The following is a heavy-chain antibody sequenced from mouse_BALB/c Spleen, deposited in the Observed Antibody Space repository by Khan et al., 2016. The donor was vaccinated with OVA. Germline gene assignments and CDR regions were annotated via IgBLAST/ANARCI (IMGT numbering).Heavy chain of an antibody. Sequence: VRLQQSGPGLVQPSQSLSITCTVSGFSLTIYGVHWVRQSPGKGLEWLGVIWSGGRTDYNAAFISRLSISKDNSKSQVFFKMNSLQANDTAIYYCARNYDYDEGLAYWGQGTLVTVSA. CDR1: GFSLTIYG. J-gene: IGHJ3*01. V-gene: IGHV2-2*02. CDR2: IWSGGRT. D-gene: IGHD2-4*01. CDR3: ARNYDYDEGLAY.